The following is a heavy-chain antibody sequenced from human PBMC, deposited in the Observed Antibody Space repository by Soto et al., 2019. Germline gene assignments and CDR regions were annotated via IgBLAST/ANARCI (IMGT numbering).Heavy chain of an antibody. CDR3: AAEGSWSGGYYYMDV. CDR2: MNPNSGNT. J-gene: IGHJ6*03. V-gene: IGHV1-8*01. Sequence: ASVKVSCKASGYTFTSYDINWVRQATGQRLEWMGWMNPNSGNTGYAQKFQGRVTITRNTSISTAYMELSSLRSEDTAVYYCAAEGSWSGGYYYMDVWGKGTTVTVSS. CDR1: GYTFTSYD. D-gene: IGHD2-15*01.